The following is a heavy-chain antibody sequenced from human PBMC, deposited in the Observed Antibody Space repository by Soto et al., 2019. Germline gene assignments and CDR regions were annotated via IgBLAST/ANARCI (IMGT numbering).Heavy chain of an antibody. CDR3: ARHEGNGNVWPLDY. CDR1: GGSFSGYF. V-gene: IGHV4-34*01. Sequence: SETLSLTCAVYGGSFSGYFWGWLRQPPGKGLEWLAEANDRGSRNYTPSLRGRLTISLDTTKNQFSLRLSSVTSEYTAVYYCARHEGNGNVWPLDYWGQGILVTVSS. CDR2: ANDRGSR. J-gene: IGHJ4*02. D-gene: IGHD2-8*01.